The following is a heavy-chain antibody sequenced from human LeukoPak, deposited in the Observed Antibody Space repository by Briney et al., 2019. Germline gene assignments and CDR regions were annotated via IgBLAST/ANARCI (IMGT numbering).Heavy chain of an antibody. V-gene: IGHV3-23*01. D-gene: IGHD1-26*01. CDR1: GFTFNDYA. Sequence: PGGSLRLSCEISGFTFNDYAMSWVRQAPGKGLEWVAASSASGGNIYYADSLKGRFTISRDNSKNMFYLQMNNLRAEDTAIYYCAKFRLEWELQGAFDFWAQGHWSPSFQ. J-gene: IGHJ3*01. CDR2: SSASGGNI. CDR3: AKFRLEWELQGAFDF.